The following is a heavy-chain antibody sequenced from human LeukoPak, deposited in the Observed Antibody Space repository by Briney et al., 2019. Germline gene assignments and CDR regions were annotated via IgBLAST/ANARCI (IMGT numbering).Heavy chain of an antibody. CDR2: IIPILGIA. J-gene: IGHJ4*02. CDR3: ARDEGSGSHDY. Sequence: ASVKVSCKASGGTFSSYAISWVRQAPGQGLEWMGRIIPILGIANYAQKFQGRVTITADKSTSTAYMELSSLRSEDTAVYYCARDEGSGSHDYWGQGTLVTVSS. D-gene: IGHD3-10*01. V-gene: IGHV1-69*04. CDR1: GGTFSSYA.